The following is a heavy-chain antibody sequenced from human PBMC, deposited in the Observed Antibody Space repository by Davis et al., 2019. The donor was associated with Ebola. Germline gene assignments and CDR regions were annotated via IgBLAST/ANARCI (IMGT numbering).Heavy chain of an antibody. CDR2: IFHSGRT. V-gene: IGHV4-59*08. Sequence: SETLSLTCPVSNGSISRYYWSWIRQSPGTGLEWIGHIFHSGRTNYNPSLESRATISVDPSRTKFFLNLSSVTATDSAVYYCARWAPNWFDPWGQGTLVTVSS. J-gene: IGHJ5*02. CDR3: ARWAPNWFDP. CDR1: NGSISRYY.